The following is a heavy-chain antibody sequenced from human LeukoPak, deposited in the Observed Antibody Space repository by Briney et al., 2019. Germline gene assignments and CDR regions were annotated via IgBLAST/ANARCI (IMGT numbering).Heavy chain of an antibody. J-gene: IGHJ4*02. CDR2: ISHSGST. CDR1: GGSFSGYY. Sequence: SETLSLTCAVYGGSFSGYYWSWIRQPPGKGLEWIGEISHSGSTNYNPSLKSRVTISVDTSKNQFSLKLSSVTAADTAVYYCARSHQPSSGSYYNYFDYWGQGTLVTVSS. V-gene: IGHV4-34*01. D-gene: IGHD3-10*01. CDR3: ARSHQPSSGSYYNYFDY.